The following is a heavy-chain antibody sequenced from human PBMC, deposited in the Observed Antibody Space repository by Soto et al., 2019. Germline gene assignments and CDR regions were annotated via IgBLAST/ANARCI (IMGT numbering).Heavy chain of an antibody. CDR1: GYTFTSYG. D-gene: IGHD2-2*01. Sequence: GASVKVSCKASGYTFTSYGISWVRQAPGQGLEWMGWISAYNGNTNYAQKLQGRVTMTTDTSTSTAYMELRSLRSDDTAVYYCAREYCSSTSCYLSYWGQGTLVTVSS. J-gene: IGHJ4*02. CDR3: AREYCSSTSCYLSY. CDR2: ISAYNGNT. V-gene: IGHV1-18*01.